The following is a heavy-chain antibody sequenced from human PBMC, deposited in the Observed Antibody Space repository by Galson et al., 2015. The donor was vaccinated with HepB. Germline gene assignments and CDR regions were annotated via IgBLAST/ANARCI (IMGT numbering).Heavy chain of an antibody. Sequence: SLRLSCAASGFAFSSYSMNWVRQAPGKGLEWVSSISSSSSYIYYADSVKGRFTISRDNAKNSLYLQMNSLRAEDTAVYYCASSGATDFDYWGQGTLVTVSS. CDR1: GFAFSSYS. CDR2: ISSSSSYI. V-gene: IGHV3-21*01. J-gene: IGHJ4*02. CDR3: ASSGATDFDY. D-gene: IGHD5-12*01.